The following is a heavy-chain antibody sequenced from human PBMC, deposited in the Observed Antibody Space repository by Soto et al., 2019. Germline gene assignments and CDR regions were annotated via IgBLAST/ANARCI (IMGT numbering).Heavy chain of an antibody. J-gene: IGHJ1*01. D-gene: IGHD6-19*01. CDR1: GGTFSSYT. CDR2: IIPILGIA. V-gene: IGHV1-69*08. Sequence: QVQLVQSGAEVKKPGSSVKVSCKASGGTFSSYTISWVRQAPGQGLEWMGRIIPILGIANYAQKFQGRVTIXAXXSTSPAYMELSSLRSEDTAVYYCARDGIAVAGTQHWGQGTLVTVSS. CDR3: ARDGIAVAGTQH.